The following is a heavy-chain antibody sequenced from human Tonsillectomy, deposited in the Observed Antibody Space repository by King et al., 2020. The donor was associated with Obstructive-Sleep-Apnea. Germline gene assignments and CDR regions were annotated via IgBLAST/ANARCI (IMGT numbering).Heavy chain of an antibody. CDR1: GFTFSSYG. D-gene: IGHD5-12*01. CDR3: AKDPQRGYGGYDYVWGNTRVGGFDY. CDR2: ISDDGSNK. V-gene: IGHV3-30*18. J-gene: IGHJ4*02. Sequence: VQLVESGGGVVQPGRSRRLSCAASGFTFSSYGMHWVRQAPGKGLEWVAVISDDGSNKYYGDSVKGRFTISRDNSKNTLYLQMNSLRAEDTAVYYCAKDPQRGYGGYDYVWGNTRVGGFDYWGQGTLVTVSS.